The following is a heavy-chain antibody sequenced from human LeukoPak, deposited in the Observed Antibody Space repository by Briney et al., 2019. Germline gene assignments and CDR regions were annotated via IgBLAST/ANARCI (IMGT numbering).Heavy chain of an antibody. Sequence: PGGSLRLSCAASGFTVRSNYMSWVRQAPGKGLEWVSVIYSGGSTYYADSVKGRFTVSKDNSKNTLYLQMNSLRAEDTAVYYCARDHGDYFFDYWGQGTLVTVSS. J-gene: IGHJ4*02. CDR3: ARDHGDYFFDY. D-gene: IGHD4-17*01. V-gene: IGHV3-66*01. CDR1: GFTVRSNY. CDR2: IYSGGST.